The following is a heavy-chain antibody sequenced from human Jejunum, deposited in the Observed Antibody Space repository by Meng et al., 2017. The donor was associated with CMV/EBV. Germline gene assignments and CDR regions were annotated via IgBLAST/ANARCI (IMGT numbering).Heavy chain of an antibody. CDR2: IHTSGTT. Sequence: QVQLQESGPGLGKPSETLSLTCTVSDGSISSYYWSWIRQSAGKGLEWIGRIHTSGTTNYNPSLKSRVTLSLDTSKDQFSLKLTSVTAADTAVYYCAREKSSCTSSTCYGVDSWGQGTLVTVSS. V-gene: IGHV4-4*07. CDR3: AREKSSCTSSTCYGVDS. CDR1: DGSISSYY. D-gene: IGHD2-2*01. J-gene: IGHJ4*02.